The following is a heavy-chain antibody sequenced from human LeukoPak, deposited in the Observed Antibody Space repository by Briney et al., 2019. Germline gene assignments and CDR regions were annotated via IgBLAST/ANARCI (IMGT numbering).Heavy chain of an antibody. Sequence: QSGGSLRLSCAASGFTFSSYWMSWVRQAPGKGLEWVANIKQDGSEKYYVDSVKGRFTISRDNAKNSLYLQMNSLRAEDTAVYYCARPGYYYDSSGSDYWGQGTLVTVSS. J-gene: IGHJ4*02. CDR2: IKQDGSEK. D-gene: IGHD3-22*01. CDR1: GFTFSSYW. V-gene: IGHV3-7*01. CDR3: ARPGYYYDSSGSDY.